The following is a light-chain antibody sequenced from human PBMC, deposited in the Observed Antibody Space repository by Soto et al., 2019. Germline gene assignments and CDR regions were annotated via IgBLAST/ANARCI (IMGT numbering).Light chain of an antibody. V-gene: IGKV3-11*01. J-gene: IGKJ4*01. Sequence: DIVLTQSPATLSVSPGEGATLSCRASESVSSYSAWYQQKPGQAPRLLIHAASTRAAGIPARFSGSGSGTDFTLTISSLEPEDFAVYYCQQRSNWPLTFGGGTKVEIK. CDR2: AAS. CDR3: QQRSNWPLT. CDR1: ESVSSY.